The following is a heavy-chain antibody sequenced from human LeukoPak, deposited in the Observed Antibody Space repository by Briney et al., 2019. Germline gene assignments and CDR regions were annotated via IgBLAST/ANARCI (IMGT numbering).Heavy chain of an antibody. CDR3: ARQGVSSGSYFEHYYYYYGMDV. J-gene: IGHJ6*02. CDR1: GGSISSSSYY. V-gene: IGHV4-39*01. Sequence: SETLSLTCTVSGGSISSSSYYWGWIRQPPGKGLEWIGSIYYSGSTYYNPSLKSRVTISVDTSKNQFSLKLSSVTAADTAVYYCARQGVSSGSYFEHYYYYYGMDVWGQGTTVIVFS. D-gene: IGHD3-10*01. CDR2: IYYSGST.